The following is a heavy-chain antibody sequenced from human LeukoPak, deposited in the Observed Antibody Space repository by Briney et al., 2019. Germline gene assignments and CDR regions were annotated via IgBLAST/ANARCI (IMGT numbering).Heavy chain of an antibody. Sequence: SETLSLTCTVSGGSISGFYWSWIRQPPGKGLEWIGYIYYSGSTNYNPSLKSRVTVSVDTSKNQFSLKLSSVTAADTALYYCARHHYASGTHTPYYFDYWGQGTLVTVSS. CDR1: GGSISGFY. CDR2: IYYSGST. CDR3: ARHHYASGTHTPYYFDY. J-gene: IGHJ4*02. D-gene: IGHD3-10*01. V-gene: IGHV4-59*01.